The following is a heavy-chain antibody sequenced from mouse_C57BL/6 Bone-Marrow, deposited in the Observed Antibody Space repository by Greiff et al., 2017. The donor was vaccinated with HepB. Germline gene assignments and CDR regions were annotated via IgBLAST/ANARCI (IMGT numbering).Heavy chain of an antibody. D-gene: IGHD1-1*01. CDR3: ARPYGSLFDY. CDR1: GFTFSDYG. J-gene: IGHJ2*01. Sequence: EVKLQESGGGLVKPGGSLKLSCAASGFTFSDYGMHWVRQAPEKGLEWVAYISSGSSTIYYADTVKGRFTISRDNAKNTLFLQMTSLRSEDTAMYYCARPYGSLFDYWGQGTTLTVSS. CDR2: ISSGSSTI. V-gene: IGHV5-17*01.